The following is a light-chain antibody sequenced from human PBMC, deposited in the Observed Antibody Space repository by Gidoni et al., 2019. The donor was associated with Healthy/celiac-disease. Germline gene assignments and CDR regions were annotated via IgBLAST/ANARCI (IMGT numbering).Light chain of an antibody. V-gene: IGLV1-40*01. CDR3: QSYDSSLSDVV. J-gene: IGLJ2*01. CDR1: SSNIGAGYD. Sequence: QSVLPQPPSVSGAPGQRVTISCTGSSSNIGAGYDVHWYQQLPGPAPKLLIYGSSNRPSGVPDRFSGSKSGTSASLAITGLQAEDEADYYCQSYDSSLSDVVFGGGTKLTVL. CDR2: GSS.